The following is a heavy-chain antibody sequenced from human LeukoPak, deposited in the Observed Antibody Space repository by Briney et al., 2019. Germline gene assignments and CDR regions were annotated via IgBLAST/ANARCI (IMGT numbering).Heavy chain of an antibody. D-gene: IGHD6-13*01. J-gene: IGHJ5*02. CDR2: INHSGST. CDR1: GGSFSGYY. V-gene: IGHV4-34*01. CDR3: ARGRSSWYLGFRWFDP. Sequence: SETLSLTCAVYGGSFSGYYWSWIRQPPGKGLDWIGEINHSGSTNYNPSLKSRVTISVDTSKNQFSLKLSSVTAADTAVYYCARGRSSWYLGFRWFDPWGQGTLVTVSS.